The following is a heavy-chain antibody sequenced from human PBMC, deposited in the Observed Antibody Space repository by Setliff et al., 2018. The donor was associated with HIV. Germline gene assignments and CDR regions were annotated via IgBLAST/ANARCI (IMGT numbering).Heavy chain of an antibody. V-gene: IGHV3-48*04. CDR3: ARGGEMATIWGGGFDI. J-gene: IGHJ3*02. D-gene: IGHD5-12*01. Sequence: GGSLRLSCAASGFSFSSYWMSWVRQAPGKGLEWISSISDSGNLIYYADSVKDRFNVSRDNAKNSVYLQMSSLRVEETAVYYCARGGEMATIWGGGFDIWGQGTMVTVSS. CDR1: GFSFSSYW. CDR2: ISDSGNLI.